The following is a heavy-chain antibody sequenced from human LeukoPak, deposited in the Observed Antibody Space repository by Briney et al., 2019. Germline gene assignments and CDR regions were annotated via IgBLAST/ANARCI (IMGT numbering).Heavy chain of an antibody. D-gene: IGHD2-15*01. J-gene: IGHJ6*02. CDR3: ARDGDIVVVVAAHGMDV. Sequence: ASVKVSCKASGYTFTGYYMHWVRQAPGQGLEWMGCINPNSGGTNYAEKFQGRVTMTRDTSISTAYMELSRLRSDDTAVYYCARDGDIVVVVAAHGMDVWGQGTTVTVSS. V-gene: IGHV1-2*02. CDR1: GYTFTGYY. CDR2: INPNSGGT.